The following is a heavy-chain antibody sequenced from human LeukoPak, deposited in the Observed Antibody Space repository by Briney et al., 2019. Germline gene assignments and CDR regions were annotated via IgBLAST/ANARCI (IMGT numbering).Heavy chain of an antibody. Sequence: GASVKVSCKASGYTFTDYYMHWVRQAPGQGLECMGWINPNSGGTHFAQKLQGRVTMTRDTSISTAYMELTRLRSDHTAVYYCARAQGGTVASLAYYFDYWGQGTLVTVSS. CDR2: INPNSGGT. CDR1: GYTFTDYY. D-gene: IGHD4-23*01. CDR3: ARAQGGTVASLAYYFDY. V-gene: IGHV1-2*02. J-gene: IGHJ4*02.